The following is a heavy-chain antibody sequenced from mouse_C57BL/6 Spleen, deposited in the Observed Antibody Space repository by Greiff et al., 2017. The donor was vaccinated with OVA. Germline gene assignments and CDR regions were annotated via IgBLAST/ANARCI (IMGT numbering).Heavy chain of an antibody. CDR1: GFTFSSYA. CDR2: ISDGGSYT. D-gene: IGHD1-1*01. Sequence: EVMLVESGGGLVKPGGSLKLSCAASGFTFSSYAMSWVRQTPEKRLEWVATISDGGSYTYYPDNVKGRFTISRDNAKNNLYLQMSHLKSEDTAMYYCARDYYGSSYPYYWGQGTTLTVSS. V-gene: IGHV5-4*01. CDR3: ARDYYGSSYPYY. J-gene: IGHJ2*01.